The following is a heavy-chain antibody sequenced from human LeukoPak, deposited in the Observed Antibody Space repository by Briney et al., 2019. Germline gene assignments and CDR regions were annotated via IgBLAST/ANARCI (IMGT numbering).Heavy chain of an antibody. CDR2: INPNSGGT. Sequence: ASVTVSCKASGYTFTGYYMHWVRQAPGQGLEWMGWINPNSGGTNYAQKFQGRVTITKETSISTAYMELSRLRSDDTAVYYCATKYVIRRSTERFPDYYYYYMDVWGKGTTVTVSS. V-gene: IGHV1-2*02. CDR1: GYTFTGYY. J-gene: IGHJ6*03. CDR3: ATKYVIRRSTERFPDYYYYYMDV. D-gene: IGHD4-17*01.